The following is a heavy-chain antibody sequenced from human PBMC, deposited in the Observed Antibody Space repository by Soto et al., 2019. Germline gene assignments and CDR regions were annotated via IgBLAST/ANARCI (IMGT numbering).Heavy chain of an antibody. CDR3: ARHYDILTGYHNFDY. Sequence: EVQLVESGGGLVQPGGSQRLSCAASGYTFSSYSMNWVRQAPGKGLEWVSYISSSSSTIYYADSVKGRFTISRDNAKNSLYLQMNSLRAEDTAVYYCARHYDILTGYHNFDYWGKGTLVTVSS. J-gene: IGHJ4*02. CDR2: ISSSSSTI. CDR1: GYTFSSYS. V-gene: IGHV3-48*01. D-gene: IGHD3-9*01.